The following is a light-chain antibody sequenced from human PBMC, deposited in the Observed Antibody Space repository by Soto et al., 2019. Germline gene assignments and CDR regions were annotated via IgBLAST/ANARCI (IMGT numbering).Light chain of an antibody. CDR1: QGIRNN. CDR2: AAS. J-gene: IGKJ5*01. CDR3: QQSYTTPIT. Sequence: DIQMTQPPSSLSASVGDRVTITCRASQGIRNNLVWYQQKPGKAPKLMIYAASSLQSGVPSRFSGSGSGTDCTLTISSLQPEDVTTYYCQQSYTTPITLGQGTRLEIK. V-gene: IGKV1-39*01.